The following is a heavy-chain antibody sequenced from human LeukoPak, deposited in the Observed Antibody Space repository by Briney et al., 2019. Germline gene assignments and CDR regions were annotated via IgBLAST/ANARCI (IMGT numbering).Heavy chain of an antibody. CDR2: IYYSGST. CDR1: GGSISSSSYY. V-gene: IGHV4-39*01. Sequence: PSETLSLTCTVSGGSISSSSYYWGWIRQPPGKGLEWIGTIYYSGSTYYNPSLKSRVTLSVDTSKNQFSLKLSSVTAADTAVYYCARSGQWLVRVFDYWGQGTLVTVSS. CDR3: ARSGQWLVRVFDY. J-gene: IGHJ4*02. D-gene: IGHD6-19*01.